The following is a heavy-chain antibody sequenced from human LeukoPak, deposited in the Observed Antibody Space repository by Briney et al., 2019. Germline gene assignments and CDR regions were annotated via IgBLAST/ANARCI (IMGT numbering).Heavy chain of an antibody. CDR2: IRYDGSNK. J-gene: IGHJ4*02. V-gene: IGHV3-30*02. CDR1: GFTFSSYG. CDR3: AKDLGGVVAATTAFDY. D-gene: IGHD2-15*01. Sequence: PGGSLRLSCAASGFTFSSYGMHWVRQAPGKGLEWVAFIRYDGSNKYYADSVKGRFTISRDNSKNTLYLQMNSLRAEDTAVYYCAKDLGGVVAATTAFDYWGQGTLVTVSS.